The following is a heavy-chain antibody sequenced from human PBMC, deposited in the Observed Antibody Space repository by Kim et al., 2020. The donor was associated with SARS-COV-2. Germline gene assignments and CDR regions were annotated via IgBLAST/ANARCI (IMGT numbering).Heavy chain of an antibody. Sequence: KLQVRVTMTRDTSISTAYMELSRLRSDDTAVYYCARMGHDDFWLYYFDYWGQGTLVTVSS. CDR3: ARMGHDDFWLYYFDY. J-gene: IGHJ4*02. D-gene: IGHD3-3*01. V-gene: IGHV1-2*02.